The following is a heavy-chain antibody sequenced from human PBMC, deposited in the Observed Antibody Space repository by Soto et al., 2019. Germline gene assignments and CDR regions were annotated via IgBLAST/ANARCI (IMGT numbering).Heavy chain of an antibody. CDR1: GYTFTSYD. D-gene: IGHD3-3*01. J-gene: IGHJ3*02. Sequence: QVQLVQSGAEVKKPGASVKVSCKASGYTFTSYDINWVRQAPGHGLEWMGWMNPNSGNTGYAQKFQGRVTMTRNTTKSTAYMKLSSLGSEDTAVYYCARGPQRGNWRVDDFDIWGQGTMVTVSS. CDR2: MNPNSGNT. V-gene: IGHV1-8*01. CDR3: ARGPQRGNWRVDDFDI.